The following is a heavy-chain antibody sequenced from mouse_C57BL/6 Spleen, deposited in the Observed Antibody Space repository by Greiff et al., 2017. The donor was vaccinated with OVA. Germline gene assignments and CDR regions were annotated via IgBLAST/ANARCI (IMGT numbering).Heavy chain of an antibody. CDR2: ISAGGSYT. Sequence: EVKLVESGGGLVKPGGSLKLSCAASGFTFSSYAMSWVRQTPEKRLEWVATISAGGSYTYYPDNVKGRFTISRDNAKNNLDLQMSHLKSEDTAMDYFARGRLRDYAMDYWGQGTSVTVSS. J-gene: IGHJ4*01. V-gene: IGHV5-4*03. CDR3: ARGRLRDYAMDY. D-gene: IGHD1-1*01. CDR1: GFTFSSYA.